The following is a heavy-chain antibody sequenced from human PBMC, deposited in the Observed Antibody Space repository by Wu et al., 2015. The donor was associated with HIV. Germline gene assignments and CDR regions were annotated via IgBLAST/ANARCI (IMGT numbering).Heavy chain of an antibody. CDR3: LRRTSRTGYAYYFDH. Sequence: QVQLAQSGAEVRKPGSSVKISCRTSGDTFSSHGFSWVRQAPGQGLEWMGWIKPNSGDTSYPQNFQGRVTMTRDTSINTAYMELNRLTADDTAVYYCLRRTSRTGYAYYFDHWGQGTLVTVSS. CDR1: GDTFSSHG. J-gene: IGHJ4*02. V-gene: IGHV1-2*02. CDR2: IKPNSGDT. D-gene: IGHD3/OR15-3a*01.